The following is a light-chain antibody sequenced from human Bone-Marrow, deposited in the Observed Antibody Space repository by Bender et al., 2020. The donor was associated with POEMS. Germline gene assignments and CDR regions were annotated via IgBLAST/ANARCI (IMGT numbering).Light chain of an antibody. CDR3: CSYAGGAWV. J-gene: IGLJ3*02. CDR1: GSDIGGYDF. V-gene: IGLV2-23*02. CDR2: EVR. Sequence: QSALTQPASVSGSPGQSITISCTGTGSDIGGYDFVSWYQHHPGKAPKLMIYEVRKWPSGVSNRFSGSKSGNTASLTISGLQADDEADYYCCSYAGGAWVFGGGTKVTVL.